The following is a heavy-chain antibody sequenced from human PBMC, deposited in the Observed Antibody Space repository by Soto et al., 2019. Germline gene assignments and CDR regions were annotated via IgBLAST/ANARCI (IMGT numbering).Heavy chain of an antibody. D-gene: IGHD2-21*02. J-gene: IGHJ6*02. CDR2: MYNTGST. CDR3: ARDLWGYCGTDCYPLDV. Sequence: QVQLQESGPGLVKPSETLSLTCTVSGGSISRYYWSWIRQPPGKGLEWIGYMYNTGSTVYNPSFKXRXTXSXXTSKTPFSLKLNSVTAADTAVYYCARDLWGYCGTDCYPLDVWGQGTTVTVSS. CDR1: GGSISRYY. V-gene: IGHV4-59*01.